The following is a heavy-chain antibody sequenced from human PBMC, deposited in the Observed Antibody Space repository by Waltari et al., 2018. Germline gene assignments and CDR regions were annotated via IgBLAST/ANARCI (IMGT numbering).Heavy chain of an antibody. J-gene: IGHJ4*02. CDR1: GYTFTSYA. CDR2: INAGNGNT. Sequence: QVQLVQSGAEVKRPGASVKVSCKASGYTFTSYAMHWVRQAPGQRLEWMGWINAGNGNTKYSQKFQGRVTITRDTSASTAYMELSSLRSEDTAVYYCARDLYCSGGSCTGFDYWGQGTLVTVSS. V-gene: IGHV1-3*01. CDR3: ARDLYCSGGSCTGFDY. D-gene: IGHD2-15*01.